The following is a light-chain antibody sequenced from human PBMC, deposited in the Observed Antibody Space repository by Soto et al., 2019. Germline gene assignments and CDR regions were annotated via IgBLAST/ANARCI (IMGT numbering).Light chain of an antibody. CDR3: QTWGTGVQV. CDR1: SGHTNYA. Sequence: QSVLPQSPSASASLGASVKLTCTLSSGHTNYAVAWHQQQPDKGPRFLMRVRSDGSHTKGDGIPDRFAGSSSGAEHYLTISSLQPEDEADYYCQTWGTGVQVFGGGTKVTVL. J-gene: IGLJ2*01. CDR2: VRSDGSH. V-gene: IGLV4-69*01.